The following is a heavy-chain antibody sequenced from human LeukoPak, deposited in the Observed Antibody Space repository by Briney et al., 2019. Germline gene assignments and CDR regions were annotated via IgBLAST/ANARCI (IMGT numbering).Heavy chain of an antibody. J-gene: IGHJ4*02. Sequence: AGGSLRLSCAASGFTFSSYAMHWVRQAPGKGLEWVAVISYDGSNKYYADSVKGRFTISRDNSKNTLYLQMNSLRAEDTAVYYCARDAYYSSGWSGLDYWGQGTLVTVSS. CDR1: GFTFSSYA. V-gene: IGHV3-30-3*01. D-gene: IGHD6-19*01. CDR3: ARDAYYSSGWSGLDY. CDR2: ISYDGSNK.